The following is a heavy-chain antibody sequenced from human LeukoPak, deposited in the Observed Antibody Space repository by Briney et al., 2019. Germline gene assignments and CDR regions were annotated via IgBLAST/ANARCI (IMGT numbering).Heavy chain of an antibody. D-gene: IGHD3-3*01. CDR3: ARAPFYYDFWSGPFDY. V-gene: IGHV1-8*01. CDR1: GYTFTSYD. Sequence: ASVKVSCKASGYTFTSYDINWVRQATGQGLEWMGWMNPNSGNTGYAQKFQGRVTMTRNTSISTAYMELSSLRSEDTAVYYCARAPFYYDFWSGPFDYWGQGTLVTVSS. CDR2: MNPNSGNT. J-gene: IGHJ4*02.